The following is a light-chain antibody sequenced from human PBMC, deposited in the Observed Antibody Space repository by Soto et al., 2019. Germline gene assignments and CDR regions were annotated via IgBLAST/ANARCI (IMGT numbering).Light chain of an antibody. V-gene: IGKV3-11*01. CDR3: QQRSNWPPRIT. Sequence: EIVLTQSPATLSLSPGERATLSCRASQSVSSYLAWYQQKPGQAPRLLIYDASNRATGIPARFSGSGSGTDFTLTISRLEPEDFGVYYCQQRSNWPPRITFGQGTRLEIK. CDR1: QSVSSY. J-gene: IGKJ5*01. CDR2: DAS.